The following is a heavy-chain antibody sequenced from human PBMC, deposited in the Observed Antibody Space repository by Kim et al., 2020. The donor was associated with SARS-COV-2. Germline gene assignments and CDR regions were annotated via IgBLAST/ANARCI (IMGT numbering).Heavy chain of an antibody. J-gene: IGHJ6*02. CDR1: GYTFTGYS. CDR3: ARVVADSTNWYNDERDYYYYGMDV. Sequence: ASVKVSCKASGYTFTGYSIHWVRQTPGQGLEWMGRINPNSGGTTYAQRFQGRVTMTMDTSISTAYMELSSLRSDDTAVYYCARVVADSTNWYNDERDYYYYGMDVWGQGTTVAVSS. V-gene: IGHV1-2*06. D-gene: IGHD6-13*01. CDR2: INPNSGGT.